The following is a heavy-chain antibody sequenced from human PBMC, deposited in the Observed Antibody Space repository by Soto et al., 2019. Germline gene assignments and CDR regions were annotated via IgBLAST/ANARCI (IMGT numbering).Heavy chain of an antibody. Sequence: SETLSLTCAVSGYSISSGYYWGWIRQPPGKGLEWIGSIYHSGSTYYNPSLKSRVTISVDTSKNQFSLKLSSVTAADTAVYYGARESGNRDTFDYWGQGALVTVSS. CDR2: IYHSGST. V-gene: IGHV4-38-2*02. D-gene: IGHD4-4*01. CDR1: GYSISSGYY. CDR3: ARESGNRDTFDY. J-gene: IGHJ4*02.